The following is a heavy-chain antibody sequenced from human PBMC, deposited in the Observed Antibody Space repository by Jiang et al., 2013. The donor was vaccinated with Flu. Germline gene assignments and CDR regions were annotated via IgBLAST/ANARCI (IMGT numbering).Heavy chain of an antibody. D-gene: IGHD6-19*01. J-gene: IGHJ6*02. CDR1: GYTLTELS. CDR2: FDPEDGET. CDR3: ATEQQRIAVARSERYGMDV. V-gene: IGHV1-24*01. Sequence: GAEVKKPGASVKVSCKVSGYTLTELSIHWVRQAPGKGLDWMGGFDPEDGETIYAQKFQGRVTMTEDTSTDTAYMELSSLRSEDTAVYYCATEQQRIAVARSERYGMDVWGQGTTVTVSS.